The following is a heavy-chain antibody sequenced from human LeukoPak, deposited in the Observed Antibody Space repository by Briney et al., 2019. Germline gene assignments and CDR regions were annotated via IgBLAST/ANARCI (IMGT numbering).Heavy chain of an antibody. CDR2: INHSGST. V-gene: IGHV4-34*01. D-gene: IGHD5-18*01. Sequence: SETLSLTCAVYGGSFSGYYWSWIRQPPGKGLEWIGEINHSGSTNYNPSLKSRVTISVDTSKNQFSLKLSSVTAADTAVYFCARERGYSYGPIDYWGQGTLVTVSS. CDR1: GGSFSGYY. J-gene: IGHJ4*02. CDR3: ARERGYSYGPIDY.